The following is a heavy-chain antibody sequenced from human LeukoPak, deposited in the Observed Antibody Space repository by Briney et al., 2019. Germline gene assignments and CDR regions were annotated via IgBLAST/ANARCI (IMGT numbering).Heavy chain of an antibody. CDR1: GFTFSSYG. J-gene: IGHJ4*02. CDR2: ISYDGSNK. CDR3: AKAIYCTNGVCGIDY. Sequence: GGSLRLSCAASGFTFSSYGMHWVRQAPGKGLEWVAVISYDGSNKYYADSVKGRFTISRDNSKNTLYLQMNSRRAEDTAVYSCAKAIYCTNGVCGIDYSGQGALVTASS. V-gene: IGHV3-30*18. D-gene: IGHD2-8*01.